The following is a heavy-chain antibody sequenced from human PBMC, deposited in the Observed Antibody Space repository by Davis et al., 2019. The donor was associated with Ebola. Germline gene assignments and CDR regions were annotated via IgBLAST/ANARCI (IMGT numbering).Heavy chain of an antibody. V-gene: IGHV3-21*01. Sequence: GESLKISCAASGFAFNSFTINWVRQAPGKGLEWVSSISYSSTYIYYADSVRGRFTISRDNAKNSLYLQLNSLRAEDTAVYYCARIVPDWYDSSGYSRNGRFDFWGQGTLVTVSS. CDR3: ARIVPDWYDSSGYSRNGRFDF. CDR1: GFAFNSFT. CDR2: ISYSSTYI. D-gene: IGHD3-22*01. J-gene: IGHJ4*02.